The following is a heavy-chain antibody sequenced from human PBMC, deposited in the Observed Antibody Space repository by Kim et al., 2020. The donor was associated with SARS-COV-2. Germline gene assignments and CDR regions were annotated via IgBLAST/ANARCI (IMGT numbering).Heavy chain of an antibody. CDR2: IIPIFGTA. J-gene: IGHJ5*02. CDR3: ARDGAIAVAGGRLSYNWFDP. Sequence: SVKVSCKASGGTFSSYAISWVRQAPGQGLEWMGGIIPIFGTANYAQKFQGRVTITADESTSTAYMELSSLRSEDTAVYYCARDGAIAVAGGRLSYNWFDPWGQGTLVTVSS. V-gene: IGHV1-69*13. D-gene: IGHD6-19*01. CDR1: GGTFSSYA.